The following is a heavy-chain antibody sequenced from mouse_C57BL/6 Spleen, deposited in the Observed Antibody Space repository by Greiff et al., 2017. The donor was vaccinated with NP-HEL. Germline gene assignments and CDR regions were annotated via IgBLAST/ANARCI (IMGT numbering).Heavy chain of an antibody. Sequence: EVKVEESGGGLVKPGGSLKLSCAASGFTFSSYAMSWVRQTPEKRLEWVATISDGGSYTYYPDNVKGRFTISRDNNKNNLYLQMSHMKSEDTAMYYCASAMITYYFDYWGQGTTLTVSA. CDR1: GFTFSSYA. CDR2: ISDGGSYT. CDR3: ASAMITYYFDY. V-gene: IGHV5-4*03. J-gene: IGHJ2*01. D-gene: IGHD2-4*01.